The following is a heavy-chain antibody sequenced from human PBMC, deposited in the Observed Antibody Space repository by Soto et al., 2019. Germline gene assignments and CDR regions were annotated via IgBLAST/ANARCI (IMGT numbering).Heavy chain of an antibody. Sequence: SETLSLTCTVSGGSISSYYWSWIRQPPGKGLEWIGYIYYIGSTNYNPSLKSRVTISVDTSKNQFSLKLNSVTAADTAVYYCAVDCVSTRCYVGYWGQGTLVTVSS. CDR3: AVDCVSTRCYVGY. CDR2: IYYIGST. D-gene: IGHD2-2*01. CDR1: GGSISSYY. V-gene: IGHV4-59*01. J-gene: IGHJ4*02.